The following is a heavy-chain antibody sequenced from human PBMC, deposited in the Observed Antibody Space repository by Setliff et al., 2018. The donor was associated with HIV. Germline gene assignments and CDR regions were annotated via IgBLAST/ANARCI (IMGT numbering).Heavy chain of an antibody. CDR2: FDPEDGEK. CDR3: ARVADTSLSRVGATRWFDP. CDR1: GSTLSEVA. Sequence: ASVKVSCKVSGSTLSEVAMHWVRQAPGKGLEWMGGFDPEDGEKLYAQKFQGRVRMTTDTSTNTAYMELRNLRSDDTAVYYCARVADTSLSRVGATRWFDPWGQGTLVTVSS. D-gene: IGHD1-26*01. J-gene: IGHJ5*02. V-gene: IGHV1-24*01.